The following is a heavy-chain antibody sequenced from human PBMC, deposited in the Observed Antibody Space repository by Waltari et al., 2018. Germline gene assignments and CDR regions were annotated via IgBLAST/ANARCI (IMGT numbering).Heavy chain of an antibody. V-gene: IGHV3-73*01. Sequence: EVQVVESGGGFIQTGESLRLSCVASGVPIGGHAMEWVRQSPGKGLQGIGRVRSKHNNFATVYAESMRGRSMVSRNASMNTAYLQIDNVTPDDTAVYYCTTGIVELESERAAFWGRGVLVTVTS. CDR2: VRSKHNNFAT. CDR3: TTGIVELESERAAF. D-gene: IGHD1-1*01. J-gene: IGHJ4*02. CDR1: GVPIGGHA.